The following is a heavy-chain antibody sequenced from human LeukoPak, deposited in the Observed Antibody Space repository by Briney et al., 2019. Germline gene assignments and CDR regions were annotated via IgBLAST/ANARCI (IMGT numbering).Heavy chain of an antibody. D-gene: IGHD3-22*01. CDR3: ARAERSGSYSIEYFHY. J-gene: IGHJ4*02. V-gene: IGHV3-30-3*01. Sequence: GRSLRLSCAVSGFIFSNYPVHWVRQAPGKGLEWVAFISYDGSNKYYADSVRGRFTISRDNPKDTVYLQMNSLRAEDTAVYYCARAERSGSYSIEYFHYWGQGTLVTVSS. CDR1: GFIFSNYP. CDR2: ISYDGSNK.